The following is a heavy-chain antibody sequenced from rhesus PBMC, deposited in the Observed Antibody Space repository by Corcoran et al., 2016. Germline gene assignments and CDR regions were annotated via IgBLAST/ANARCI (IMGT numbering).Heavy chain of an antibody. J-gene: IGHJ1*01. Sequence: QVQLQESGPGLVKPSETLSLTCAVSGGSVSSSNWWSWIRQPPGKGLEWIGYISGRSGSAYYNPSLKSRITISTDTSKNQFALKLSSVTAADTAVYYCTRGESWSGYFEFWGQGALVTVSS. CDR1: GGSVSSSNW. D-gene: IGHD6-13*01. CDR2: ISGRSGSA. V-gene: IGHV4-65*01. CDR3: TRGESWSGYFEF.